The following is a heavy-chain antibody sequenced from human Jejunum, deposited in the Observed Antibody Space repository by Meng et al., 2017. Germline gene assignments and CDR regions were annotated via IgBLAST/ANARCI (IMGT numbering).Heavy chain of an antibody. V-gene: IGHV1-2*06. CDR1: GYTFTAYY. J-gene: IGHJ4*02. CDR2: MNPNNGDT. Sequence: QVHLVKSGAEGKKPGAAVRVSCEASGYTFTAYYVHWVRQAPGQGLEWMGRMNPNNGDTNYAQKFQGRVTMTRATSTAYMDLSSLTSDDTAVYYCARDEGTTTAFDHWGQGTLVTVSS. D-gene: IGHD1-26*01. CDR3: ARDEGTTTAFDH.